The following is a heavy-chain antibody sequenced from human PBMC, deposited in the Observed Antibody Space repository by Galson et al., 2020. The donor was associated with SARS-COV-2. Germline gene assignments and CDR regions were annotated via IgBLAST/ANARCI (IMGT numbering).Heavy chain of an antibody. CDR1: GGTFSSYA. D-gene: IGHD1-7*01. CDR2: IIPIFGTA. Sequence: SVTVSCKTSGGTFSSYAISWVRQPPGQGLEWMGGIIPIFGTANYAQKFQGRVTITADESTSTAYMELSSLRSEDTAVYYCARDGSNWNYVNYYYYYMGVWGKGTTVTVSS. CDR3: ARDGSNWNYVNYYYYYMGV. J-gene: IGHJ6*03. V-gene: IGHV1-69*01.